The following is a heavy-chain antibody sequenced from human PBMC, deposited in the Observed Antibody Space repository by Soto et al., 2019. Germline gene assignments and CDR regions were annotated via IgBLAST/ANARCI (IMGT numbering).Heavy chain of an antibody. CDR1: GYSFATNW. D-gene: IGHD2-15*01. J-gene: IGHJ6*02. CDR2: IYPGDSDT. Sequence: GESLKISCKVSGYSFATNWIGWVRQMPGKGLEWMGIIYPGDSDTRYSPSFQGQVTISADKSISTAYLQWSSLKASDTAMYYCARLPGYCSGGSCYGAFYGMDVWGQGTTVTVSS. V-gene: IGHV5-51*01. CDR3: ARLPGYCSGGSCYGAFYGMDV.